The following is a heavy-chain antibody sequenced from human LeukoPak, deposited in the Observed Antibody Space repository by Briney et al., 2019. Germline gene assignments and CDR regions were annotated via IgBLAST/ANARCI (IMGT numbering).Heavy chain of an antibody. CDR2: INWNGGST. D-gene: IGHD1-26*01. V-gene: IGHV3-20*04. Sequence: PGGSLRLSCAASGFTFDDYGMSWVRQAPGKGLEWVSGINWNGGSTGYADSVKGRFTISRDNAKNSLYLQMNSLRAEDTAVYYCARDPQTYSGSGLFGYWGQGTLVTVSS. J-gene: IGHJ4*02. CDR3: ARDPQTYSGSGLFGY. CDR1: GFTFDDYG.